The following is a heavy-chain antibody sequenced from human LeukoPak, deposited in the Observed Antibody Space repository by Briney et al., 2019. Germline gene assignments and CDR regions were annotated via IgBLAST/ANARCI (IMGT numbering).Heavy chain of an antibody. CDR2: IYPGDSDT. J-gene: IGHJ6*03. V-gene: IGHV5-51*01. D-gene: IGHD3-10*01. Sequence: GASLKISCKGSGSSFTSYWIGWVRPMPGKGLEWMGIIYPGDSDTRYSPSFQGQVTISADKSISTAYLQRSSLKASDTAMYYCARQGFGLAPAVYYYYYYMDVWGKGTTVTVSS. CDR3: ARQGFGLAPAVYYYYYYMDV. CDR1: GSSFTSYW.